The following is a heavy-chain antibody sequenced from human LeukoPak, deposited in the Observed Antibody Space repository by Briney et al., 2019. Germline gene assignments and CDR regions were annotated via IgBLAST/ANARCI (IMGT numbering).Heavy chain of an antibody. CDR2: MNPDGSAT. Sequence: GGSLRLSCGASGFSFSNFWMSWIRQAPGKGLERVANMNPDGSATYYLDSVKGRFTISRDNAKTSVYLQMNSLRPDDTAVYYCTRYNNDHFDYWGQGTLVTVSS. D-gene: IGHD1-14*01. J-gene: IGHJ4*02. CDR1: GFSFSNFW. V-gene: IGHV3-7*01. CDR3: TRYNNDHFDY.